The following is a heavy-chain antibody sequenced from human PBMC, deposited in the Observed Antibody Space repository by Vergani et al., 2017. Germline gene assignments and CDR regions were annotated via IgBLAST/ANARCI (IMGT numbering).Heavy chain of an antibody. Sequence: QVQLQQWGAGLLKPSETLSLTCAVYGGSFSGYYWSWTRQPPGKGLEWIGEINHSGSTNYNPSLKSRVTISVDTSKNQFSLKLSSVTAADTAVYYCARASSGYTTSNWGQGTLVTVSS. CDR1: GGSFSGYY. D-gene: IGHD3-22*01. J-gene: IGHJ4*02. CDR2: INHSGST. CDR3: ARASSGYTTSN. V-gene: IGHV4-34*01.